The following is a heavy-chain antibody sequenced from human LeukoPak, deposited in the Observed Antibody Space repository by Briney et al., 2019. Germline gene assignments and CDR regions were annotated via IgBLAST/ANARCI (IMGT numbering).Heavy chain of an antibody. CDR1: GDSITSDHY. J-gene: IGHJ4*02. CDR2: IYHSGNT. CDR3: ARDRVSGTREVDY. V-gene: IGHV4-30-4*01. D-gene: IGHD6-19*01. Sequence: SETLSLTCTVSGDSITSDHYWTWIGQPPGKGLEWIAYIYHSGNTYYNPSLRSRVTMSVATSKNQFSLEVKAVTAADTAVYYCARDRVSGTREVDYWGQGTLVTVSS.